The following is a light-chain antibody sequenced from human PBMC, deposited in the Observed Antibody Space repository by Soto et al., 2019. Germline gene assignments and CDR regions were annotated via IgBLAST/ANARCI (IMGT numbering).Light chain of an antibody. CDR1: SSDVGGYNY. J-gene: IGLJ2*01. CDR2: EVS. V-gene: IGLV2-14*01. CDR3: SSYTSSSREGV. Sequence: QSVLTQPASVSGSPGQPITISCTGTSSDVGGYNYVSWYQQHPGKAPKLMIYEVSNRPSGVSNRFSGSKSGNTASLTISGLQAEDEADYYCSSYTSSSREGVFGGGTKLTVL.